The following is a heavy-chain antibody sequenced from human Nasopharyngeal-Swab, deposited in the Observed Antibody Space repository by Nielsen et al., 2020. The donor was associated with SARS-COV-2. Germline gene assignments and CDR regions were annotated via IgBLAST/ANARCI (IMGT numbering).Heavy chain of an antibody. J-gene: IGHJ6*02. CDR1: GYSFTTYW. D-gene: IGHD1-26*01. Sequence: GESLKISCKGSGYSFTTYWIGWVRQMPGKRLEWMGIIYPGDSNTRYSPSFQGQVTISVDRYSSTAYLQWSSLKASDTAIYYCARPMRPMGHYYFGMEVWGQGTTVTVSS. CDR2: IYPGDSNT. CDR3: ARPMRPMGHYYFGMEV. V-gene: IGHV5-51*01.